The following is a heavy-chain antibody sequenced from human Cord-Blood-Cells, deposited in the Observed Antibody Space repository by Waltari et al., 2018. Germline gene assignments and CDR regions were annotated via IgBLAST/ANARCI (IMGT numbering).Heavy chain of an antibody. CDR1: GYTFTSYA. J-gene: IGHJ4*01. CDR3: ARAGVWGSGNLVWDY. D-gene: IGHD3-10*01. Sequence: QVQLVQSGAEVKKPGASVKVSCKASGYTFTSYAMHWVRQAPGKRLEWMGWINAGNGNTKYSQKFQGRVTITRDTSASTAYMELSSVRSEDKAVYYCARAGVWGSGNLVWDYWGHGTLVTVSS. V-gene: IGHV1-3*01. CDR2: INAGNGNT.